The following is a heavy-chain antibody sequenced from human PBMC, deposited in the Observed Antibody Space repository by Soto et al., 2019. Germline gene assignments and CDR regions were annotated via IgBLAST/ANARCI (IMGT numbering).Heavy chain of an antibody. CDR1: GGSVTSSGYY. CDR3: ARLIYSYGEAYFDY. J-gene: IGHJ4*02. V-gene: IGHV4-39*01. D-gene: IGHD5-18*01. CDR2: IYYTGST. Sequence: RSLTCTVSGGSVTSSGYYWGWIRQPPGKGLEWIGSIYYTGSTYYNPSLKSRVTISVDTSKNQFSLKLSSVTAADTAVYYCARLIYSYGEAYFDYWGQGTLVTVSS.